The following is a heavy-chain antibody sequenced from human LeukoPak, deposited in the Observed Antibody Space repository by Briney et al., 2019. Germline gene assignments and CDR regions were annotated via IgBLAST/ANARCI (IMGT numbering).Heavy chain of an antibody. CDR3: AKSPTRRQLWFSDY. Sequence: SETLSLTCTVSGGSISSYYWSWIRQPAGKGLEWIGRIYTSGSTNYNPSLKSRVTMSVDTSKNQFSLKLSSVTAADTAVYYCAKSPTRRQLWFSDYWGQGTLVTVSS. CDR2: IYTSGST. J-gene: IGHJ4*02. CDR1: GGSISSYY. V-gene: IGHV4-4*07. D-gene: IGHD5-18*01.